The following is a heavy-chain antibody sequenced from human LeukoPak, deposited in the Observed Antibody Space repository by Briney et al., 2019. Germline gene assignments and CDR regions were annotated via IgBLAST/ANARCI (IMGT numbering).Heavy chain of an antibody. D-gene: IGHD1-7*01. Sequence: PGGSLRLSCAASGFTFSSYSMNWVRQAPGKGLEWVSYISSSSSTIYYADSVKGRFAISRDNAKNSLYLQMNSLRAEDTAVYYCAGGYNWNYAPPYDAFDIWGQGTMVTVSS. J-gene: IGHJ3*02. CDR3: AGGYNWNYAPPYDAFDI. V-gene: IGHV3-48*01. CDR2: ISSSSSTI. CDR1: GFTFSSYS.